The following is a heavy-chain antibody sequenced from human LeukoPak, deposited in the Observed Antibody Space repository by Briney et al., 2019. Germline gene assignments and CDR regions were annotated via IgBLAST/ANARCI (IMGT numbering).Heavy chain of an antibody. CDR1: GFTSSNAW. J-gene: IGHJ4*02. CDR2: IKSKTDGGTT. D-gene: IGHD3-3*01. V-gene: IGHV3-15*01. CDR3: TTFLEWLESDY. Sequence: GGSLMLSCAASGFTSSNAWMSWVRQAPGKGLEWVGRIKSKTDGGTTDYAAPVKGRFTISRENSKNTLYLQMNSLKTEDTAVYYCTTFLEWLESDYWGQGTLVTVSS.